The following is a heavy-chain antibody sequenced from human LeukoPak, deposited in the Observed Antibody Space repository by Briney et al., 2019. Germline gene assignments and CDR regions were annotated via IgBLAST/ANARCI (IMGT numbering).Heavy chain of an antibody. CDR2: INPNSGGT. CDR3: ARGQSLAVAGTRILGWFDP. CDR1: GYTFTGYY. Sequence: ASVKVSCKASGYTFTGYYMHWVRQAPGQGLEWMGWINPNSGGTNYAQKFQGRVTMTRDTSISTAYMELSRLRSDDTAVYYCARGQSLAVAGTRILGWFDPWGQGTLVTVSS. V-gene: IGHV1-2*02. D-gene: IGHD6-19*01. J-gene: IGHJ5*02.